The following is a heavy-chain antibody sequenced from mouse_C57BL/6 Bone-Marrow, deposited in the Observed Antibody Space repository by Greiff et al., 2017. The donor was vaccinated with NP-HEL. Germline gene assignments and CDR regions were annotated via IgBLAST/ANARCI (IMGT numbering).Heavy chain of an antibody. D-gene: IGHD1-1*01. CDR1: GYTFTDYE. J-gene: IGHJ4*01. CDR2: IDPETGGT. CDR3: TIYYYGSSSLYYAMDY. Sequence: QVQLQQSGAELVRPGASVTLSCKASGYTFTDYEMHWVKQTPVHGLEWIGAIDPETGGTAYNQKFKGKAILTADKSSSTAYMELRSLTSEDSAVYYCTIYYYGSSSLYYAMDYWGQGTSVTVSS. V-gene: IGHV1-15*01.